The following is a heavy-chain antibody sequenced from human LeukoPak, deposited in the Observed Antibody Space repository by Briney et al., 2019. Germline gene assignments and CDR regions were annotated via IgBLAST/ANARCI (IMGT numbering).Heavy chain of an antibody. CDR1: GGSISSHY. V-gene: IGHV4-59*11. D-gene: IGHD6-13*01. CDR3: ARDLKAAGTFYYYYYMDV. J-gene: IGHJ6*03. CDR2: IYYSGST. Sequence: SETLSLTCTVSGGSISSHYWSWIRQPPGKGLEWIGYIYYSGSTNYNPSLKSRVTISVDTSKNQFSLKLRSVTAADTAVYYCARDLKAAGTFYYYYYMDVWGKGTTVTVSS.